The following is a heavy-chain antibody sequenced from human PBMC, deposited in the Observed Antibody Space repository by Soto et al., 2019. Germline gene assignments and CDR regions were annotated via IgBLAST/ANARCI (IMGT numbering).Heavy chain of an antibody. CDR1: GFTFSSYA. Sequence: GGSLRLSCAASGFTFSSYAMNWVRQAPGKGLEWVSAISGSGGSTYYADSVKGRFTISRDYSKNTLYLQMNSLRAEDTTVYYCAREVVPAAIAGSYYYGMDVWGQGTTVTVSS. J-gene: IGHJ6*02. CDR3: AREVVPAAIAGSYYYGMDV. V-gene: IGHV3-23*01. CDR2: ISGSGGST. D-gene: IGHD2-2*01.